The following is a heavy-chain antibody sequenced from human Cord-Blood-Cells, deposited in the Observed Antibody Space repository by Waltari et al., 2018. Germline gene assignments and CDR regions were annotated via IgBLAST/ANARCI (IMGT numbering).Heavy chain of an antibody. CDR3: ARRPGYSSSWYYLDY. Sequence: QGQLVESGGGVVQPGGSLRLSWAASGLTFSSYGRHWVGQAPGKGLEWVAFIRYDGSNKYYADSVKGRFTISRDNSKNTLYLQMNSLRAEDTAVYYCARRPGYSSSWYYLDYWGQGTLVTVSS. D-gene: IGHD6-13*01. J-gene: IGHJ4*02. V-gene: IGHV3-30*02. CDR2: IRYDGSNK. CDR1: GLTFSSYG.